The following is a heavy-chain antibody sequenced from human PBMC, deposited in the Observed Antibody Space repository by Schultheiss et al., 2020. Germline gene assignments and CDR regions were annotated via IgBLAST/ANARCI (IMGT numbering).Heavy chain of an antibody. CDR2: INHSGST. Sequence: SQTLSLTCAVYGGSFSGYYWSWIRQPPGKGLEWIGEINHSGSTYYNPSLKSRVTISVDTSKNQFSLKLSSVTAADTAVYYCARFRSGWANYYYGMDVWGQGTTVTVSS. CDR1: GGSFSGYY. V-gene: IGHV4-34*01. CDR3: ARFRSGWANYYYGMDV. D-gene: IGHD6-19*01. J-gene: IGHJ6*02.